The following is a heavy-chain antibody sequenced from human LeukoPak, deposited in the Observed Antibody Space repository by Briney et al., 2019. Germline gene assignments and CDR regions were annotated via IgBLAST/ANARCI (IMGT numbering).Heavy chain of an antibody. D-gene: IGHD6-13*01. CDR2: IYYSGST. J-gene: IGHJ4*02. V-gene: IGHV4-39*07. CDR1: GGSISSSSYY. Sequence: SETLSLTCTVSGGSISSSSYYWGWIRQPPGKGLEWIGSIYYSGSTYYNPSLKSRVTISVDTSKNQFSLKLSSVTAADTAVYYCASDALKSYSSSCIDYWGQGTLVTVSS. CDR3: ASDALKSYSSSCIDY.